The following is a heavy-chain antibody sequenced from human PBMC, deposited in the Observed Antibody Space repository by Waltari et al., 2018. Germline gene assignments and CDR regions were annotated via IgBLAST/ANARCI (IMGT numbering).Heavy chain of an antibody. CDR3: AKPLYTSGWHGYET. V-gene: IGHV4-34*02. CDR2: INDGGIT. J-gene: IGHJ5*02. Sequence: QVQLQQWRAGQLKTSETLSLTCAVSGGSFRAYYWPWIRQRPGKGLEWIGEINDGGITNSNPSLKSRVTISVDTSKNQFSLRLTSVTGADTAVYYCAKPLYTSGWHGYETWGPGNLVTVSS. CDR1: GGSFRAYY. D-gene: IGHD3-22*01.